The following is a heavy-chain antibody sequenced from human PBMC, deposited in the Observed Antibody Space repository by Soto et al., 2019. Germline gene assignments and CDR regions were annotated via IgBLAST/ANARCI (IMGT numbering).Heavy chain of an antibody. D-gene: IGHD1-1*01. Sequence: EVQLVESGGGLVKPGGSLRLSCAASGFTFSSYSMNWVRQAPGKGLEWVSSISSSSSYIYYADSVKGRFTISRDNAKNSLYLQMNILRAEDTAVYYCARGQLARHWPLLGYWGQGTLVTVSS. CDR3: ARGQLARHWPLLGY. CDR2: ISSSSSYI. CDR1: GFTFSSYS. V-gene: IGHV3-21*01. J-gene: IGHJ4*02.